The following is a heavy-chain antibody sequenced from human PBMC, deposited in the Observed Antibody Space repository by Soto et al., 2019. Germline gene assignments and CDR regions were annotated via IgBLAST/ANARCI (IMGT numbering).Heavy chain of an antibody. CDR3: AREIVVVITRWFDP. CDR1: GGPFSGYS. Sequence: PSETPSLTCAVYGGPFSGYSWSWIRQPPGKGLEWIGEINHSGSTNYNPSLKSRVTISVDTSKNQFSLKLSSVTAADTAVYYCAREIVVVITRWFDPWGQGTLVTVSS. CDR2: INHSGST. J-gene: IGHJ5*02. D-gene: IGHD3-22*01. V-gene: IGHV4-34*01.